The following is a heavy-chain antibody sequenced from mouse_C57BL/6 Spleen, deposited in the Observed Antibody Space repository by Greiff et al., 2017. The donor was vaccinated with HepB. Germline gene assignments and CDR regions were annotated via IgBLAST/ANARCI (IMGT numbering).Heavy chain of an antibody. J-gene: IGHJ2*01. CDR1: GYTFTSYW. D-gene: IGHD2-1*01. CDR2: IDPSDSYT. V-gene: IGHV1-50*01. CDR3: AKYYGNRGYYFDY. Sequence: QVQLKQPGAELVKPGASVKLSCKASGYTFTSYWMQWVKQRPGQGLEWIGEIDPSDSYTNYNQKFKGKATLTVDTSSSTAYMQLSRLTSEDSAVYYCAKYYGNRGYYFDYWGQGTTLTVSS.